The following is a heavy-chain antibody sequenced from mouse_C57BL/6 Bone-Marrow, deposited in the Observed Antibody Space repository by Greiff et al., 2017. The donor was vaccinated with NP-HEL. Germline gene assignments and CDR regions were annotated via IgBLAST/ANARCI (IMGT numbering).Heavy chain of an antibody. J-gene: IGHJ4*01. CDR1: GYTFTSYW. CDR3: ARYYGSSGYYAMDY. Sequence: QVQLQQPGAELVRPGTSVKLSCKASGYTFTSYWMHWVKQRPGQGLEWLGVIDPSDSYTNYNQQFKGKATLTVDTSSSTAYMQLSSLTSEDSAVYYGARYYGSSGYYAMDYWGQGTSVTVSA. V-gene: IGHV1-59*01. D-gene: IGHD1-1*01. CDR2: IDPSDSYT.